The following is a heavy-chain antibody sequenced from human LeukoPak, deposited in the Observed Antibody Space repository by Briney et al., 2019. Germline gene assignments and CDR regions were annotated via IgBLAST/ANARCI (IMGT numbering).Heavy chain of an antibody. D-gene: IGHD2-15*01. J-gene: IGHJ5*02. CDR1: GGSISSYY. CDR2: MYYSGST. CDR3: ARARRYCSGGSCYSHSYNWFDP. V-gene: IGHV4-59*01. Sequence: ASETLSLTCTVSGGSISSYYWGWIRQPPGKGLEWIGYMYYSGSTNYNPSLKSRVTISVDTSKNQFSLKLSSVTAADTAVYYCARARRYCSGGSCYSHSYNWFDPWGQGTLVTVSS.